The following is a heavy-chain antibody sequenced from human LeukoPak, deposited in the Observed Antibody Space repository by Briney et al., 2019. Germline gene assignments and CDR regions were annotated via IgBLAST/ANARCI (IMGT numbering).Heavy chain of an antibody. CDR1: GGSITSSTYS. Sequence: SETLSLTCTVSGGSITSSTYSWAWIRQPPGKGLEWIGSVYFSGSTYYNSSLKSRVTISVDPSKSLFFLTLSSMTAGDTAVYYCARAKEADLWSGYRLDYWGQGTLVTVSS. J-gene: IGHJ4*02. D-gene: IGHD3-3*01. CDR3: ARAKEADLWSGYRLDY. V-gene: IGHV4-39*01. CDR2: VYFSGST.